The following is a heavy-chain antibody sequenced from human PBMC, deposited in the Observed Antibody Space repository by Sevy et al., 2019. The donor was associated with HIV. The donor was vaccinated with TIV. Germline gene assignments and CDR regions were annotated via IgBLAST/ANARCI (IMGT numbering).Heavy chain of an antibody. CDR2: TSARDSST. J-gene: IGHJ4*02. CDR1: GFTFSSYA. D-gene: IGHD2-2*01. CDR3: ARAPDPSCRSTRCYYFDY. Sequence: GEPLKISCVASGFTFSSYAVSWVRQAPGKGLEWVAATSARDSSTYHADSVRGRFTISRDNSKNTLYLQMNSLRAEDTAVYYCARAPDPSCRSTRCYYFDYWGQGTLVTVSS. V-gene: IGHV3-23*01.